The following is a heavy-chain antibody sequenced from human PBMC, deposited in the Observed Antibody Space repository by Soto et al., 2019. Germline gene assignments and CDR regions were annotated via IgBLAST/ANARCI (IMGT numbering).Heavy chain of an antibody. V-gene: IGHV3-23*01. J-gene: IGHJ4*02. CDR3: TKDNNWDDPG. D-gene: IGHD1-1*01. Sequence: GGSLRLSCAASGFPFSTNAMTWVRQAPGKGLEWVSIIGGDSRTTFYTDSVKGRFTVSRDNSKNTVYLDMNSLRGEDTAIYYCTKDNNWDDPGWGQGTLVTVSS. CDR2: IGGDSRTT. CDR1: GFPFSTNA.